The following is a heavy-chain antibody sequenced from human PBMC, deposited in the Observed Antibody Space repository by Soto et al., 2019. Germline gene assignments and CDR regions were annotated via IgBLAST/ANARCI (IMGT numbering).Heavy chain of an antibody. J-gene: IGHJ4*02. Sequence: PGGSLRLSCAASGFTFSTYAMSWVRQAPGKGLEWVPAIRGSGDTTYYADSVKGRFTISRDNSKNTLYLQMNSLSVEDTAVFYCAKDGGGGFIAGIDYWGQGTLVTVSS. CDR1: GFTFSTYA. CDR2: IRGSGDTT. V-gene: IGHV3-23*01. D-gene: IGHD3-16*01. CDR3: AKDGGGGFIAGIDY.